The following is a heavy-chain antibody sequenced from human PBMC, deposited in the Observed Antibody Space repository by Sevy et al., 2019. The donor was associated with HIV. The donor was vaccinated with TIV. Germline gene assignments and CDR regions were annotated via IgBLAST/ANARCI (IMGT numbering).Heavy chain of an antibody. J-gene: IGHJ4*02. CDR3: ARLSSCGGDCYYLDF. CDR2: LSHVGGSD. D-gene: IGHD2-21*02. Sequence: GGSLRLSCAASGFSIGDEIMNWVRQAPGKGLEWVAILSHVGGSDYYADSVKGRFTISRDTSKNTLYLEMNRLRREDTAVYYCARLSSCGGDCYYLDFWGQVTLVTVSS. V-gene: IGHV3-30-3*01. CDR1: GFSIGDEI.